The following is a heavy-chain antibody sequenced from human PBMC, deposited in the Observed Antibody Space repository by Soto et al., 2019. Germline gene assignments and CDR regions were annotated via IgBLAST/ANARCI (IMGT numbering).Heavy chain of an antibody. Sequence: QVQLQESGPGLVKPSETLSLTCTVSGGSISPYYWSWIRQPPGKGLEWVGYIYYAGTSSYNPSLKGRITMSLATSKSQISLRLSSVTAADTAVYYCARLGAYYQSLDPWGPGTLVTVSS. D-gene: IGHD2-21*01. CDR1: GGSISPYY. J-gene: IGHJ5*02. CDR3: ARLGAYYQSLDP. V-gene: IGHV4-59*08. CDR2: IYYAGTS.